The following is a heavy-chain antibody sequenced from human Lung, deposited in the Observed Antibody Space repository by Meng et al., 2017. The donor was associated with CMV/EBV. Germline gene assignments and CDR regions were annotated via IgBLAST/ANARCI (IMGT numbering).Heavy chain of an antibody. CDR1: GYTFTGYN. CDR3: ARLFHTSLGTNYYYGMDV. J-gene: IGHJ6*02. D-gene: IGHD3-10*01. V-gene: IGHV1-2*02. Sequence: ASVKVSCKASGYTFTGYNIHWVRQAPGQGLEWMGWINPHSGDTKYAQKFQGRVTLTTDTSINTAYMEVSRLKSDDTAVFFRARLFHTSLGTNYYYGMDVWGLGTXVTVSS. CDR2: INPHSGDT.